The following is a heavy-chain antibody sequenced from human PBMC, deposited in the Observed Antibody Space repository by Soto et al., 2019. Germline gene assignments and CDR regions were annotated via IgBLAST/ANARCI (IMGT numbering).Heavy chain of an antibody. CDR3: ARVHFYSGYDMYYFDY. Sequence: SETLSLTCTVSGGSISSGGYYWSWIRQHPGKGLEWIGYIYYSGSTYYNPSLKSRVTISVDTSKNQFSLKLSSVTAADTAVYYCARVHFYSGYDMYYFDYWGQGTLVTVS. D-gene: IGHD5-12*01. V-gene: IGHV4-31*03. J-gene: IGHJ4*02. CDR1: GGSISSGGYY. CDR2: IYYSGST.